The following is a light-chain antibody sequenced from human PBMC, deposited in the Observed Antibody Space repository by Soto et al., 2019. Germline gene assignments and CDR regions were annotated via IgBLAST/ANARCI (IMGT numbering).Light chain of an antibody. CDR3: QQYGSSPIT. CDR1: ESVSSNQ. CDR2: DAS. V-gene: IGKV3D-20*01. Sequence: VVLTQSPATLSLSPGERAALSCGASESVSSNQLAWYQQKPGLAPRLLIYDASSRASGIPERFSGSGSGTGFSLTISSLEPEDSAVYYCQQYGSSPITFGQGTRRRL. J-gene: IGKJ5*01.